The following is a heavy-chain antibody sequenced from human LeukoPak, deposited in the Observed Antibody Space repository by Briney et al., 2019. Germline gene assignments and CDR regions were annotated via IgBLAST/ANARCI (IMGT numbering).Heavy chain of an antibody. CDR1: GFTFSKYW. J-gene: IGHJ4*02. Sequence: GGSLRLSCAASGFTFSKYWMLWIRQAPGKGLESVSRINTDGTVTTYADSVKGRFPVSRDNADNTMFLQMNSVRDEDTAVYYCATKQWLAPPPDSWGQGTPVTVSS. CDR3: ATKQWLAPPPDS. CDR2: INTDGTVT. V-gene: IGHV3-74*01. D-gene: IGHD6-19*01.